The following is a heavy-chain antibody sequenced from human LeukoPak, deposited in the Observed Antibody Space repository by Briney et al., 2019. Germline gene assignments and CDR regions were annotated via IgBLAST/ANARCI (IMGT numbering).Heavy chain of an antibody. CDR1: GVSFSGYY. CDR3: ARAVCSGGSCYRRTPFDY. D-gene: IGHD2-15*01. J-gene: IGHJ4*02. CDR2: INHSGST. V-gene: IGHV4-34*01. Sequence: PSETLSLTCAVYGVSFSGYYWSCIRQPPGKGLQSIGEINHSGSTNYIPSLKIRVTISVDTSKNQSSLKLSSATAADTAVYYCARAVCSGGSCYRRTPFDYWGQGTLVTVSS.